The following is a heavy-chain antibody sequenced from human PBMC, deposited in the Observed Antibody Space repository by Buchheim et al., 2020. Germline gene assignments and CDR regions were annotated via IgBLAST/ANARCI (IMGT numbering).Heavy chain of an antibody. D-gene: IGHD6-19*01. Sequence: QVQLVESGGGVVQPGRSLRLSCAASGFTFSSYGMHWVRQAPGKGLEWVAVIWYDGSNKYYADSVKGRFTISRDNSKNTLYLQMNSLRAEDTAVYYCARVPYSSGWYFLDYWGQGTL. V-gene: IGHV3-33*01. CDR1: GFTFSSYG. J-gene: IGHJ4*02. CDR3: ARVPYSSGWYFLDY. CDR2: IWYDGSNK.